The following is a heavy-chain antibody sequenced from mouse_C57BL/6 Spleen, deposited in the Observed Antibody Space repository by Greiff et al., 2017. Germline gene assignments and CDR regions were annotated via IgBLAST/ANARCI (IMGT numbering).Heavy chain of an antibody. CDR1: GFTFSDFY. D-gene: IGHD2-4*01. Sequence: EVMLVESGGGLVQSGRSLRLSCATSGFTFSDFYMEWVRQAPGKGLEWIAASRNKANDYTTEYSASVKGRFIVSRDTSQSILYLQMYALRAEDTAMYYCARDAGDYGPFAYWGQGTLVTVSA. CDR2: SRNKANDYTT. J-gene: IGHJ3*01. CDR3: ARDAGDYGPFAY. V-gene: IGHV7-1*01.